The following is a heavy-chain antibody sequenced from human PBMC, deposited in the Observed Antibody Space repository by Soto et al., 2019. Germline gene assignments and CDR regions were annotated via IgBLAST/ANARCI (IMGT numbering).Heavy chain of an antibody. Sequence: ASVKVSCKASGYTFTIYAMHWVLQAPGQRREWMGWINAGNGNTKYSQKFQGRVTITRYTSASTAYMELSSLRSEDTAVYYCARDLLRLSSSTDYCGQGTMVIVTS. CDR1: GYTFTIYA. CDR3: ARDLLRLSSSTDY. D-gene: IGHD6-13*01. V-gene: IGHV1-3*01. J-gene: IGHJ4*02. CDR2: INAGNGNT.